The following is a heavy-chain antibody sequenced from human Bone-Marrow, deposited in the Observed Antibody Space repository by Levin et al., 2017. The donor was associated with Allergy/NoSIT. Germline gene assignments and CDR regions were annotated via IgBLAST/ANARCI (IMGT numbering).Heavy chain of an antibody. J-gene: IGHJ5*02. CDR3: ARGGPLRYSNYYVWFDP. CDR2: INHSGST. Sequence: SQTLSLTCAVYGGSFRGSYWSWIRQPPGKGLEWIGEINHSGSTNYNPSLKSRVTISVDTSKNQFPLKLSSVTAADTAVYYCARGGPLRYSNYYVWFDPWGQGTLVTVSS. D-gene: IGHD4-11*01. V-gene: IGHV4-34*01. CDR1: GGSFRGSY.